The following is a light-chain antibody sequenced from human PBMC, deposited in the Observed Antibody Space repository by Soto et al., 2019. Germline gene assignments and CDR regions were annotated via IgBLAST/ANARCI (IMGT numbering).Light chain of an antibody. CDR3: QSYDSSLSGWV. Sequence: QSVLTQPPSVSGAPGQRVTISCTGSSGKIGAGYDVHWYQQLPGTAPKLLIYGNSNRPSGVPDRFSGSKSGTSASLAITGLQAEDEADYYCQSYDSSLSGWVFGGGTKLTVL. CDR1: SGKIGAGYD. V-gene: IGLV1-40*01. CDR2: GNS. J-gene: IGLJ3*02.